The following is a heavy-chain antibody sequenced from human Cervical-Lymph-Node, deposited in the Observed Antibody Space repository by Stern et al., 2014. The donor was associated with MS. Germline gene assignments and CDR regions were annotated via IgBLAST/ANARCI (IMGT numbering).Heavy chain of an antibody. D-gene: IGHD3-22*01. V-gene: IGHV3-33*01. Sequence: VQLVESGGGVVQPGRSLRLSCAASGFTFTTYGFHWVRQAPGKGLEWVAVMWYDGKTEYYADSVRGRFTISRDDSKSTLYLEMNSLRDEDTAVYYCARDLSSSGYYSDSCFDFWGQGTLVTVSS. J-gene: IGHJ4*02. CDR1: GFTFTTYG. CDR2: MWYDGKTE. CDR3: ARDLSSSGYYSDSCFDF.